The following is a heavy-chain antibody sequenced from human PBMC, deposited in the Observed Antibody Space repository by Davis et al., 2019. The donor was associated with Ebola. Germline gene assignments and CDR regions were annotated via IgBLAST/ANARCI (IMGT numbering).Heavy chain of an antibody. J-gene: IGHJ4*02. CDR1: GFTFDDYA. CDR2: ISWNSGSI. D-gene: IGHD6-13*01. V-gene: IGHV3-9*01. Sequence: PGGSLRLSCAASGFTFDDYAMHWVRQAPGKGLEWVSGISWNSGSIGYADSVKGRFTISRDNAKNSLYLQMNSLRAEDTALYYCAKLIGIAAAGYFDYWGQGTLVTVSS. CDR3: AKLIGIAAAGYFDY.